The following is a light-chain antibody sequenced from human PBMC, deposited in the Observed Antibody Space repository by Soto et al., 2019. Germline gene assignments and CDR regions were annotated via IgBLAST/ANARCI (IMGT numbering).Light chain of an antibody. J-gene: IGKJ4*01. CDR1: QSVIYGSNNKNY. CDR3: QRYYGIPLT. V-gene: IGKV4-1*01. CDR2: LAS. Sequence: DFVLTQSPDSLAVSLGERATINCKSSQSVIYGSNNKNYLAWYQQKPGQPPRLLINLASTRESGVPDRFSGSGSGTDFNLTISRLQAEDVAVYYCQRYYGIPLTFGGGTRVEIK.